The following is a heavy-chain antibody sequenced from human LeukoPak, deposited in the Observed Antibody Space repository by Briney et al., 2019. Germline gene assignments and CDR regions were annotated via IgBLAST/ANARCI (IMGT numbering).Heavy chain of an antibody. J-gene: IGHJ4*02. Sequence: GASVKVSCKASGYTFTGYYMHWVRQAPGQGLEWMGRIIPILGIANYAQKFQGRVTITADKSTSTAYMELSSLRSEDTAVYYCASSGYGSGLRTQSDYWGQGTLVTVSS. CDR2: IIPILGIA. V-gene: IGHV1-69*02. CDR3: ASSGYGSGLRTQSDY. D-gene: IGHD3-10*01. CDR1: GYTFTGYY.